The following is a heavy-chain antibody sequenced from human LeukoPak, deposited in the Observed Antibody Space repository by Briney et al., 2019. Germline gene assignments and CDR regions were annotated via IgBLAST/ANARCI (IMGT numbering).Heavy chain of an antibody. Sequence: GGSLRLSCAASGFTFSSYGMHWVRQAPGKGLEWVAVISYDGSNKYYADSVKGRFTISRDNSKNTLYLQMNSLRAEDTAVYYCAKSIAVAGTTGRGAFDIWGQGTMVTVSS. J-gene: IGHJ3*02. CDR1: GFTFSSYG. D-gene: IGHD6-19*01. V-gene: IGHV3-30*18. CDR2: ISYDGSNK. CDR3: AKSIAVAGTTGRGAFDI.